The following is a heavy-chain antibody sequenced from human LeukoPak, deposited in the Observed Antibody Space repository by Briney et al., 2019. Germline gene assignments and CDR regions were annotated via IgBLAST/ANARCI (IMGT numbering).Heavy chain of an antibody. CDR2: IWYDGSNK. J-gene: IGHJ4*02. Sequence: GGSLRLSCAASGFTFSSYGMHWVRQAPGKGLEWVAVIWYDGSNKYYADSVKGRFTISRDNSKNTLYLQMNSLRAADTAVYYCARDFRPFYDILTGYYDYRGQGTLVTVSS. V-gene: IGHV3-33*01. CDR3: ARDFRPFYDILTGYYDY. CDR1: GFTFSSYG. D-gene: IGHD3-9*01.